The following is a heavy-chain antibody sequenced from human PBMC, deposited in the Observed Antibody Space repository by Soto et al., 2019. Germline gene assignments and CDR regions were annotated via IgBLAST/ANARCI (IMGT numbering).Heavy chain of an antibody. Sequence: GGSLRLSCAASGFTFSSYAMSWVRQAPGKGLEWVSAISGSGGSTYYADSVKGRFTISRDNSKNTLYLQMNSLSAEDTAVYYCAKPRDWLLGYYHYYGMDVWGQGTTVTVSS. CDR3: AKPRDWLLGYYHYYGMDV. CDR2: ISGSGGST. CDR1: GFTFSSYA. D-gene: IGHD3-9*01. V-gene: IGHV3-23*01. J-gene: IGHJ6*02.